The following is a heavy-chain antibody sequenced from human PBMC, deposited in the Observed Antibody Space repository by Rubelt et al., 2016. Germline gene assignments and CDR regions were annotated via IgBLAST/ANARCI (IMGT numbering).Heavy chain of an antibody. V-gene: IGHV3-48*04. CDR2: ISSSSSTI. CDR1: GFTFSSYS. D-gene: IGHD6-13*01. Sequence: EVQLVESGGGLVQPGGSLRLSCAASGFTFSSYSMNWVRQAPGKGLEWVSYISSSSSTIYYADSVKGRFTISRDNAKNTWYLQMNSLRAEDTAVYYCARVRAAAGPLRYFDYWGQGTLVTVSS. CDR3: ARVRAAAGPLRYFDY. J-gene: IGHJ4*02.